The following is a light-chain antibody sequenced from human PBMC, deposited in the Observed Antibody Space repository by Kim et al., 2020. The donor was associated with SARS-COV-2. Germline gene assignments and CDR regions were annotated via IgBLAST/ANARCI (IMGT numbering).Light chain of an antibody. V-gene: IGLV7-46*01. CDR3: YLTYSHSRV. J-gene: IGLJ3*02. CDR1: TGDVTSGHY. Sequence: PGGTVTITCGSTTGDVTSGHYPYWIQQKPGQVPRTLISDTTNKHSWTPARFSGSLLGGKAALTLSGAQPEDEADYYCYLTYSHSRVFGGGTQLTVL. CDR2: DTT.